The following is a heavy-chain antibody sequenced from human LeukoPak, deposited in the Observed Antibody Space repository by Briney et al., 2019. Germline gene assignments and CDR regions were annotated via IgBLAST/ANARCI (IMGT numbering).Heavy chain of an antibody. J-gene: IGHJ4*02. CDR2: ISSSSSYI. V-gene: IGHV3-21*01. CDR3: ARGNPLMGYYFDY. CDR1: GFTFSSYS. Sequence: GGSLRLSCAASGFTFSSYSMNWVRQAPGKGLEWVSSISSSSSYIYYADSVKGRFTISRDNAKNSLYLQMNSLRAEDTAVYYCARGNPLMGYYFDYWGQGTLVTVSS. D-gene: IGHD2-8*01.